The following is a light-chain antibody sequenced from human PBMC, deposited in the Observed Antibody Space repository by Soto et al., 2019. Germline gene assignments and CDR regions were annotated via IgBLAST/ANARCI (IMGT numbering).Light chain of an antibody. CDR1: QGISSY. J-gene: IGKJ4*01. CDR3: KQAQHSPLT. CDR2: AAS. V-gene: IGKV1-9*01. Sequence: SQWTQSPSSLSASVGDRVTIACRSSQGISSYLAWYQQKPGKAPQLLIYAASTLHSGVPSRFSGSVSGTDFTLTISSVEAEDFAIYYCKQAQHSPLTFGRGTKVDIK.